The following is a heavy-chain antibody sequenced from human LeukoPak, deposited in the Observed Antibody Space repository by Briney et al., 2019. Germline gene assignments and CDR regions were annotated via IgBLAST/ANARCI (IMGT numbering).Heavy chain of an antibody. CDR3: ARTDAFDV. Sequence: GGSLRLSCAASGFTFSTYIMNWVRQAPGKGLEWVSYISSSSSTIYYADSVKGRFTISRDNAKNSLFLQMSSLRAEDTAVYYRARTDAFDVWGQGTMVTVSS. J-gene: IGHJ3*01. V-gene: IGHV3-48*04. CDR2: ISSSSSTI. CDR1: GFTFSTYI.